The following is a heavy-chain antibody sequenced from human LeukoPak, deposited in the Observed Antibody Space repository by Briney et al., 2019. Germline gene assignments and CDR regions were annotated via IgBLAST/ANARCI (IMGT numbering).Heavy chain of an antibody. CDR3: ARQSTEYNSGWLFDY. CDR2: IYYSGST. CDR1: GGSISSSGYY. D-gene: IGHD6-19*01. V-gene: IGHV4-39*01. Sequence: NPSETLSLTCTVSGGSISSSGYYWAWIRQPPGKGLEWIGSIYYSGSTYYNPSLKSRVTISVDTSKNKFSLKLISVTAADTAVYYCARQSTEYNSGWLFDYWGQGILVTVSS. J-gene: IGHJ4*02.